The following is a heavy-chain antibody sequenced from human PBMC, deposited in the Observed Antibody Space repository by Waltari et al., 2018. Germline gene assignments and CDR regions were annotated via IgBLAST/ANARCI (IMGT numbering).Heavy chain of an antibody. CDR2: GIPIFGTT. Sequence: QVQLVQSGAEVKKPGSSVKVSCKASGGTFSSYGITWVRQAPGQGFEWMGGGIPIFGTTNYAQKFQGRVTITADESTSTAYMELSSLRSDDTAVYYCVRDQGGPVGYSRYYYMDVWGNGTTVTVSS. V-gene: IGHV1-69*12. D-gene: IGHD6-13*01. J-gene: IGHJ6*03. CDR3: VRDQGGPVGYSRYYYMDV. CDR1: GGTFSSYG.